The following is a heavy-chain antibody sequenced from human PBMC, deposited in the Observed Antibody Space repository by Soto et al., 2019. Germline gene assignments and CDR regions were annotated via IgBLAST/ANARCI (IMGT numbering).Heavy chain of an antibody. J-gene: IGHJ6*02. Sequence: GGSLSPSCAASGFPFSSYGMHWVRQATGKGMGWVAVIWYDGSNKYYADSVKGRFTISRDNSKKTLYLQMNSLRAEYMAVYYCARVRSSGIYYGMDVCGQGTTVTV. D-gene: IGHD6-19*01. CDR3: ARVRSSGIYYGMDV. V-gene: IGHV3-33*01. CDR2: IWYDGSNK. CDR1: GFPFSSYG.